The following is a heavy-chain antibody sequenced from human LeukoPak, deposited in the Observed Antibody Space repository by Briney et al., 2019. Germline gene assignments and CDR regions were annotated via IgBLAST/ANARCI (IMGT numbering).Heavy chain of an antibody. Sequence: ASVKVSCKASGYTFTGYYMHWVRQAPGQGLEWMGWINPSSGGTNYAQKFQGRVTMTRDTSISTAYMELSRLRSDDTAVYYCARDRARFLEWSNNWFDPWGQGTLVTVSS. CDR3: ARDRARFLEWSNNWFDP. CDR2: INPSSGGT. D-gene: IGHD3-3*01. J-gene: IGHJ5*02. CDR1: GYTFTGYY. V-gene: IGHV1-2*02.